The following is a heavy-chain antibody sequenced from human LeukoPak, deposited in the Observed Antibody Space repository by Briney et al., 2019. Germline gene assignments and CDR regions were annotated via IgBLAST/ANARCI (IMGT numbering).Heavy chain of an antibody. CDR1: GFTFSSYA. CDR3: ARNRRDGYKNYYFDY. Sequence: GGSLRLSCAASGFTFSSYAMHWVRQAPGKGLEWVAVISYDGSNKYYADSVKGRFTISRDNSKNTLYLQMNSLRAEDTAVYYCARNRRDGYKNYYFDYWGQGTLVTVSS. CDR2: ISYDGSNK. D-gene: IGHD5-24*01. V-gene: IGHV3-30-3*01. J-gene: IGHJ4*02.